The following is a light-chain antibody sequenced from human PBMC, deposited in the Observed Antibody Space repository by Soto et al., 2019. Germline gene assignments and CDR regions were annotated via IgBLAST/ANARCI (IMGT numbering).Light chain of an antibody. Sequence: QSALTQPASVSGSPAQSITISCTGTSSDVGGYDYVSWYQQHPGKAPKLMIYDVTNRPSGVANRFSGSKSGNTASLTISGLQFEDKADYYCPSYARLNTYVLGPGTKFPLL. CDR2: DVT. CDR3: PSYARLNTYV. J-gene: IGLJ1*01. V-gene: IGLV2-14*01. CDR1: SSDVGGYDY.